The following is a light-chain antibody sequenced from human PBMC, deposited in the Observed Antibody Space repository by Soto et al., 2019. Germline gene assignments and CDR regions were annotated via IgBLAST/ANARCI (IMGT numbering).Light chain of an antibody. J-gene: IGKJ1*01. CDR1: ESLSSSY. V-gene: IGKV3-20*01. CDR2: AAS. Sequence: EIVLRQSPGTLSLSPGDRATLSCRASESLSSSYLAWYQVKPGQAPSLLIYAASYRATDIPHRFSGSGSGTDFTLTISRLEPEDFAVYFCHQHGSSPWTFGQGTRVEI. CDR3: HQHGSSPWT.